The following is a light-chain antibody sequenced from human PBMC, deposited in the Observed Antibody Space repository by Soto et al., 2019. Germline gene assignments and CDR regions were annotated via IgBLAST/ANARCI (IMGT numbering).Light chain of an antibody. J-gene: IGKJ1*01. CDR3: QQSNSYSRT. CDR1: PSIDNW. CDR2: KAS. Sequence: DVQMTQSPSTLSASVGDRVTITCRASPSIDNWLAWYQQKRGKAPKLLIYKASTLEVGVPSRFSGSGFGTEFTLTIISLQPDDFATYYRQQSNSYSRTFGQGTKVEIE. V-gene: IGKV1-5*03.